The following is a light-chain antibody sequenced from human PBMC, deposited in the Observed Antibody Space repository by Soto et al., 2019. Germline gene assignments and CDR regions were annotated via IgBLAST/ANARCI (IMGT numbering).Light chain of an antibody. J-gene: IGKJ1*01. CDR3: LQYHNLWA. V-gene: IGKV1-5*01. Sequence: DIQMTQSPSTLSASVGDRVTITCRASQSISSWLAWYQQKPGKAPKLLIYDASSLESGVPSRFSGSGSGTEFTPTISSLQSEDFTVYSCLQYHNLWAFGQGTKVDIK. CDR1: QSISSW. CDR2: DAS.